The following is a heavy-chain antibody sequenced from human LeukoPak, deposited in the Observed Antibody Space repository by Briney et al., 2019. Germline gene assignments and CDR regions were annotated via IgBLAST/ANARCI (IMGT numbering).Heavy chain of an antibody. J-gene: IGHJ4*02. Sequence: SETLSLTCTVSGGSISSYYWSWIRQPPGQGLEWIGYVYYSGSTNYNPSLKSRVTISVDTSKNHFSLKLSSVTAADTAVYSCARSIIGTRSKFDYWGQGTLVTVSS. CDR1: GGSISSYY. CDR3: ARSIIGTRSKFDY. CDR2: VYYSGST. D-gene: IGHD1/OR15-1a*01. V-gene: IGHV4-59*08.